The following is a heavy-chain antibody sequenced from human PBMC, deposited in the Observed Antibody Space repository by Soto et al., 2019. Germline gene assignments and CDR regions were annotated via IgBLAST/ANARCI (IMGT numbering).Heavy chain of an antibody. CDR2: INHSGST. CDR3: ARGRGSSWYFYYYYGMDV. J-gene: IGHJ6*02. Sequence: QVQLQQWGAGLLKPSETLSLTCAVYGGSFSGYYWSWIRQPPGKGLEWIGEINHSGSTNYNPSLKSRVTISVDTSKNQFSLKRSSVTAADTAVYYCARGRGSSWYFYYYYGMDVWGQGTTVTVSS. CDR1: GGSFSGYY. D-gene: IGHD6-13*01. V-gene: IGHV4-34*01.